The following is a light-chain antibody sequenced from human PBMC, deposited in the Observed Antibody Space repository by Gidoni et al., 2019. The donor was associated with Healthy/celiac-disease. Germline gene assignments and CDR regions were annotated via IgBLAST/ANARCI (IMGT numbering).Light chain of an antibody. V-gene: IGKV1-5*03. CDR2: KAS. Sequence: MTQSPSTLSASVGDRVTITCRASQSISSWLAWYQQKPGKAPKLLIYKASSLESGVPSRFSGSGSGTEFTLTISSLQPDDFATYYCQQYNSYXXTFGQGTKLEI. J-gene: IGKJ2*01. CDR1: QSISSW. CDR3: QQYNSYXXT.